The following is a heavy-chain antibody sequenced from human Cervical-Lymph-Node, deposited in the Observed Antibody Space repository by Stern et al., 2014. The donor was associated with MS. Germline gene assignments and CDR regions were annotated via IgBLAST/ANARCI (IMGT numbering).Heavy chain of an antibody. D-gene: IGHD3-10*01. CDR2: IWYDGSNK. CDR1: GFTFSSYG. J-gene: IGHJ3*02. V-gene: IGHV3-33*01. CDR3: ARGGSGSSVDAFDI. Sequence: VQLVESGGGVVQPGRSLRLSCAASGFTFSSYGMHWVRQAPGKGLEWVAVIWYDGSNKYYADSVKGRFTISRDNSKNTLYLQMNSLRAEDTAVYYCARGGSGSSVDAFDIWGQGTMVTVSS.